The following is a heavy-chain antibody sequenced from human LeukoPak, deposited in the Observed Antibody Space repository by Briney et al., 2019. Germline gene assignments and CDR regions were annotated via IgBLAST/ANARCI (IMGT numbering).Heavy chain of an antibody. CDR2: ISGSGGST. D-gene: IGHD5-18*01. Sequence: PGGSLRLSCAASGFTFRSYAVSWVRQAPGKGLEWVSTISGSGGSTYYADSVKGRFTISRDNSKNTVYLQMNSLRAEDTAVYYCAGGYIQVWLDYWGQGTVVTVSS. V-gene: IGHV3-23*01. CDR3: AGGYIQVWLDY. J-gene: IGHJ4*02. CDR1: GFTFRSYA.